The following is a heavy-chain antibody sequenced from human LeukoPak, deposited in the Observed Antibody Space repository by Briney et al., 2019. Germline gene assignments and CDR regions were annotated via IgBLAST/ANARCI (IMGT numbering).Heavy chain of an antibody. CDR2: INPNSGGT. J-gene: IGHJ4*02. D-gene: IGHD3-10*01. Sequence: ASVKVSCKASGYTFTGHYMHWVRQAPGQGLEWMGWINPNSGGTNYAQKFQGRVTMTRDTSIGTAYMELSRLRSDDTAVYYCARDLYGSGSHNRDYWGQGTLVTVSS. V-gene: IGHV1-2*02. CDR3: ARDLYGSGSHNRDY. CDR1: GYTFTGHY.